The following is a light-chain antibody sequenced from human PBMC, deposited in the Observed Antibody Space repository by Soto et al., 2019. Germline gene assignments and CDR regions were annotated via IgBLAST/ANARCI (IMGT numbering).Light chain of an antibody. CDR2: DAS. Sequence: EIVLTQSPGTLSLSPGERATLPCRASQSISSGFLSWYHQKPGQAPRLLIYDASNRATGIPDRFSGSGSGTNVTITISILQPEDFAPYICHQYGASPKTFGQGNKLEIK. CDR1: QSISSGF. J-gene: IGKJ2*01. V-gene: IGKV3-20*01. CDR3: HQYGASPKT.